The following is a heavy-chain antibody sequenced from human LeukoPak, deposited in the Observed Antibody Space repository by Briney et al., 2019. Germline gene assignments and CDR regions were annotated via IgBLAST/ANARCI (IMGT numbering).Heavy chain of an antibody. Sequence: GGSLRLSCAASGFTFCSYVLNWVRPAPGEGPGWVSYSSSSGSTIYYADSVKGRFTISRDNAKTSLYLQMNSLRAEDTAVYYCAELGITMIGGVWGKGTTVTISS. CDR3: AELGITMIGGV. V-gene: IGHV3-48*03. CDR2: SSSSGSTI. J-gene: IGHJ6*04. CDR1: GFTFCSYV. D-gene: IGHD3-10*02.